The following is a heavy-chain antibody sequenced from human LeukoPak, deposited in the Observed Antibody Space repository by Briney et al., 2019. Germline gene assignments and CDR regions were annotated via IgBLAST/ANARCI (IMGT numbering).Heavy chain of an antibody. V-gene: IGHV3-9*01. J-gene: IGHJ6*02. CDR3: AKDKVLGDGMDA. CDR1: GFTFDDYA. D-gene: IGHD3-10*01. CDR2: ISWNSGSI. Sequence: GRSLRLSCAASGFTFDDYAMHWVQQAPGKGLEWVSGISWNSGSIGYADSVKGRFTISRDNAKNSLYLQMNSLRAEDTALYYCAKDKVLGDGMDAWGQGTTVTVSS.